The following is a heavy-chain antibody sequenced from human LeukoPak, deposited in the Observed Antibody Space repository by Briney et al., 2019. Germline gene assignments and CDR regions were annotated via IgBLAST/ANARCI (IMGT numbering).Heavy chain of an antibody. J-gene: IGHJ4*02. CDR1: GYTFTSYY. CDR3: ARPVNYYDSSGFDY. D-gene: IGHD3-22*01. V-gene: IGHV1-46*01. CDR2: ISPSSGST. Sequence: ASVTVSCKASGYTFTSYYMHWVRQAPEQGSEWMGIISPSSGSTNYAQKFQGRVIMTRDTSTSTVYMELSSLRSEDTAVYYCARPVNYYDSSGFDYWGQGTLVTVSS.